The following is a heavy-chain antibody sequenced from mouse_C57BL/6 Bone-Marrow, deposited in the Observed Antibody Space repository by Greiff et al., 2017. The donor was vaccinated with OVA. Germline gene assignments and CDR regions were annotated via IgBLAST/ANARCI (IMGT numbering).Heavy chain of an antibody. CDR3: ARHYYGSSYRFAY. J-gene: IGHJ3*01. V-gene: IGHV5-6*01. Sequence: EVQRVESGGDLVKPGGSLKLSCAASGFTFSSYGMSWVRQTPDKRLEWVATISSGGSYTYYPDSVKGRFTISRDNAKNTLYLQMSSLKSEDTAMYYCARHYYGSSYRFAYWGQGTLVTVSA. CDR2: ISSGGSYT. D-gene: IGHD1-1*01. CDR1: GFTFSSYG.